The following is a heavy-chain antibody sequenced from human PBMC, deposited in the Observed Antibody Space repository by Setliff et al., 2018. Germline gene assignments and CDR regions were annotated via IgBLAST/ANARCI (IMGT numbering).Heavy chain of an antibody. CDR1: GGSIRSANYY. Sequence: LSLTCSVSGGSIRSANYYWGWIRQPPGKGLEWIGNIYYTGSTYYNASLKSRVTMSVDTSNNQFSLSLSSVTAADTAVYYCARRMGGDRFEPWGQGTLVTVSS. J-gene: IGHJ5*02. CDR2: IYYTGST. CDR3: ARRMGGDRFEP. D-gene: IGHD3-10*01. V-gene: IGHV4-39*01.